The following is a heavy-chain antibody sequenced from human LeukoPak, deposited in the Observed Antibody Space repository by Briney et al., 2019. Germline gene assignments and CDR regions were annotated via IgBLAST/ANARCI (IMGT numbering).Heavy chain of an antibody. D-gene: IGHD6-19*01. J-gene: IGHJ4*02. CDR1: GGSISSYY. V-gene: IGHV4-59*08. Sequence: SETLSLTCTVSGGSISSYYWSWIRQPPGKGLEWTGYIYYSGSTNYNPSLKSRVTISVDTSKNQFSLKLSSVPAADTAVYYCARLKYSSGWYPFDNWGQGTLVTVSS. CDR3: ARLKYSSGWYPFDN. CDR2: IYYSGST.